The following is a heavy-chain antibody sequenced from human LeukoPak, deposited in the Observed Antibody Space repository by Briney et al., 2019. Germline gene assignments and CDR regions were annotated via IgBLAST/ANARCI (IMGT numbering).Heavy chain of an antibody. CDR1: GGTFSSYA. D-gene: IGHD2-15*01. Sequence: SVKVSCTASGGTFSSYAISWVRQAPGQGLEWMGGITPIFGTANYAQKFQGRVTITADESTSTAYMELSSLRSEDTAVYYCARTGYCSGGSCYSAKSSAFDIWGQGTMVTVSS. CDR2: ITPIFGTA. J-gene: IGHJ3*02. V-gene: IGHV1-69*13. CDR3: ARTGYCSGGSCYSAKSSAFDI.